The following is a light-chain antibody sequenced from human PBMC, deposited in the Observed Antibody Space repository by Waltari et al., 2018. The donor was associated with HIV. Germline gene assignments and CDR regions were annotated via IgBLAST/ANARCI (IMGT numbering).Light chain of an antibody. CDR3: CSYAGTYTYV. J-gene: IGLJ1*01. CDR1: SSAIGYFDS. CDR2: EVS. Sequence: QSALTQPRSVSGSPGQSVTLSCTGTSSAIGYFDSFSWYQQYPGKAPKVIIYEVSQRPSGVPDRFTASKSGITASLTISGLQDEDEADYYCCSYAGTYTYVFGTGTTVTVL. V-gene: IGLV2-11*01.